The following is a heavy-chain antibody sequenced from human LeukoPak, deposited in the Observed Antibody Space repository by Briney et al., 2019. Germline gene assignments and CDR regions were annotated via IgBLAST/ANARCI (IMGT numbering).Heavy chain of an antibody. CDR3: ARVGRSEYFQH. D-gene: IGHD3-10*01. CDR2: IYTSGST. Sequence: TSQTLSLTCTVSGGSISSGSCYWSWIRQPAGKGLEWIGRIYTSGSTNYNPSLKSRVTISVDTSKNQFSLKLSSVTAADTAVYYCARVGRSEYFQHWGQGTLVTVSS. J-gene: IGHJ1*01. CDR1: GGSISSGSCY. V-gene: IGHV4-61*02.